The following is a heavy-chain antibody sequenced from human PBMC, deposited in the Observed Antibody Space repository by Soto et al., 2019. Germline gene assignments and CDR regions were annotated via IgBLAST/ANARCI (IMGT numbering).Heavy chain of an antibody. CDR2: INSDGSST. Sequence: EVQLVESGGGLVQPGGSLRLSCAASGFTFSSYWMHWVRQAPGKGLVWVSRINSDGSSTSYADSVKGRFTISRDNAKNTLYLQMNSLRAEDTAVYYCARKWGYRSATLAYYMDVWGKGTTVTVSS. V-gene: IGHV3-74*01. D-gene: IGHD6-25*01. CDR1: GFTFSSYW. J-gene: IGHJ6*03. CDR3: ARKWGYRSATLAYYMDV.